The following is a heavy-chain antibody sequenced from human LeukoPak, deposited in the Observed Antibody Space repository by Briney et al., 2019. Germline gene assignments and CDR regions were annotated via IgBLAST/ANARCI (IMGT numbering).Heavy chain of an antibody. CDR1: GFTFDDYA. Sequence: GGSLRLSCAASGFTFDDYAMHWVRQAPGKGPEWVPLINWDGGSTFYADSVKGRFTISRDNSKNSLYLQMNTLKAEDTALYYCAKDIDVWGSYRYHTGIDYWGQGTLVTVSS. V-gene: IGHV3-43D*03. J-gene: IGHJ4*02. CDR3: AKDIDVWGSYRYHTGIDY. CDR2: INWDGGST. D-gene: IGHD3-16*02.